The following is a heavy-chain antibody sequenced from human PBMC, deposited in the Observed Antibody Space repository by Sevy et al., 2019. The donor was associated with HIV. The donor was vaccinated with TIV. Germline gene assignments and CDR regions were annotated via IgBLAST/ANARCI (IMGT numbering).Heavy chain of an antibody. CDR1: GYTFTGYY. V-gene: IGHV1-2*02. Sequence: ASVKVSCKASGYTFTGYYMHWVRQAPGQGLEWMGWINPNSGGTNYAQKFQGRVTMTRDTSISTAYMELSRLRSDDTAVYYCARGGAVRGLIYYYYGMDVWCQGTTVTVSS. CDR2: INPNSGGT. CDR3: ARGGAVRGLIYYYYGMDV. J-gene: IGHJ6*02. D-gene: IGHD3-10*01.